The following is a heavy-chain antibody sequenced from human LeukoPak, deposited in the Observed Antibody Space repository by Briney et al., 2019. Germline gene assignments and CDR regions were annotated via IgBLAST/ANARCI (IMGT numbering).Heavy chain of an antibody. CDR3: VKLSSGSGSKFGFDS. Sequence: PGGSLRLSCAASGFTFGSYAMSWVRQTTGKSLEWVSIITNGGVTTYYADSVRGRFTISRDNSKNMLYLQMNGLRAEDTAVYYCVKLSSGSGSKFGFDSWGQGTLVTVSS. CDR2: ITNGGVTT. V-gene: IGHV3-23*01. D-gene: IGHD6-19*01. CDR1: GFTFGSYA. J-gene: IGHJ4*02.